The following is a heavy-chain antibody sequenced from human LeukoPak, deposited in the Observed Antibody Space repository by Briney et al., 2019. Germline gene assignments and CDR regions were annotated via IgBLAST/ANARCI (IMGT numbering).Heavy chain of an antibody. J-gene: IGHJ3*02. Sequence: PGGSLRLSCAASGFTFSSYGMHWVRQAPGKGLEWVAVISYDGSNKYYADSVKGRFTISRDNSKNTLYLQMNSLRAEDTAVYYCAKDLLGDSSGWYVGCGAFDIWGQGTMVTVSS. CDR1: GFTFSSYG. CDR3: AKDLLGDSSGWYVGCGAFDI. V-gene: IGHV3-30*18. D-gene: IGHD6-19*01. CDR2: ISYDGSNK.